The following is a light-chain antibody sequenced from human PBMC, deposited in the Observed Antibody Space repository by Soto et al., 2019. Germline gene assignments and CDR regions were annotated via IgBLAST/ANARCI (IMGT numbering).Light chain of an antibody. CDR1: QSVSSTY. Sequence: EIVLTQSPGTLSLSPGERATLSCRASQSVSSTYLAWYQQKPGQAPRLLISGASTRTPGIPDRFCGSGSGTDFSLTISRLEPSDFAVYYCQQYGSSPWTFGHGTKLEIK. CDR2: GAS. J-gene: IGKJ1*01. V-gene: IGKV3-20*01. CDR3: QQYGSSPWT.